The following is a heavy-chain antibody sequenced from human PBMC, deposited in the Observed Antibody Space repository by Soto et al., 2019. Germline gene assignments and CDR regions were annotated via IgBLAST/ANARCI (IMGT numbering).Heavy chain of an antibody. J-gene: IGHJ4*02. CDR2: ISYDGSNK. V-gene: IGHV3-30-3*01. Sequence: ESGGGVVQPGRSLRLSCAASGFTFSSYAMHWVRQAPGKGLEWVAVISYDGSNKYYADSVKGRFTISRDNSKNTLYLQMNSLRAEDTAVYYCAREPITMVRGVRGGPFDYWGQGTLVTVSS. CDR3: AREPITMVRGVRGGPFDY. CDR1: GFTFSSYA. D-gene: IGHD3-10*01.